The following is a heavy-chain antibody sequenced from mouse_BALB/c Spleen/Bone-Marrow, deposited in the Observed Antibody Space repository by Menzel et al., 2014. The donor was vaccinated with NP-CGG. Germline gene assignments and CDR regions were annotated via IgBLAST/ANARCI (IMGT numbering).Heavy chain of an antibody. V-gene: IGHV1-9*01. CDR3: ARDTTVGY. J-gene: IGHJ2*01. CDR1: GYTFSSYW. CDR2: ILPGSGSA. D-gene: IGHD1-1*01. Sequence: VKLVESGAELMKPGASVKISCKATGYTFSSYWIEWVKQRPGHGLEWIGEILPGSGSANYNEKFKGKATFTADTSSNTAYMQLSSLTSEDSAVYYCARDTTVGYWGQGTTLTVSS.